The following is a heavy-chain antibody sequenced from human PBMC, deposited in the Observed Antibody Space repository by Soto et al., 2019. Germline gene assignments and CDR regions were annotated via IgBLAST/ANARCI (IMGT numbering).Heavy chain of an antibody. Sequence: ASVKVSCKASGYTFTGYYMHWVRQAPGQGLEWMGWINPNSGGTNYAQKFQGRVTMTRDTSISTAYMELRSLTSDDTAVYYCARLVCSGDSCYSPVDDWGQGTQVTVSS. J-gene: IGHJ4*02. CDR1: GYTFTGYY. D-gene: IGHD2-15*01. V-gene: IGHV1-2*02. CDR3: ARLVCSGDSCYSPVDD. CDR2: INPNSGGT.